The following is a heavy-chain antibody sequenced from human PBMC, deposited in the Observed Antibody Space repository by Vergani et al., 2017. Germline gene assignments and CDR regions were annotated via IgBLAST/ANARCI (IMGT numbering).Heavy chain of an antibody. CDR1: GFTFSSYN. V-gene: IGHV3-21*01. J-gene: IGHJ4*02. Sequence: EVQLVESGGGLVKPGGSLRLSCAASGFTFSSYNMNWVRQAPGKGLEWVSSISSSSNYIYYADSVKGRFTISRDNAKNTLYLQMNSLRAEDTAVYYCAREWRQELLWFGDQGYFDYWGQGTLVTVSS. CDR2: ISSSSNYI. D-gene: IGHD3-10*01. CDR3: AREWRQELLWFGDQGYFDY.